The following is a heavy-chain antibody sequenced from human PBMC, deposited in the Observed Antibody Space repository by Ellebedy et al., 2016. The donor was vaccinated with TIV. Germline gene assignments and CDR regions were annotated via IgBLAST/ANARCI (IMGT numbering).Heavy chain of an antibody. V-gene: IGHV3-23*01. CDR1: GFTFSNYL. CDR2: ITGSGGNT. J-gene: IGHJ4*02. Sequence: GESLKISXAASGFTFSNYLMSWVRQAPGKGLEWVSTITGSGGNTYYADSLKGRFTISRDNSKNTLYLQMNSLRAEDTAVYYCAAADGYNFSAHLNWGQGTLVTVSS. CDR3: AAADGYNFSAHLN. D-gene: IGHD5-24*01.